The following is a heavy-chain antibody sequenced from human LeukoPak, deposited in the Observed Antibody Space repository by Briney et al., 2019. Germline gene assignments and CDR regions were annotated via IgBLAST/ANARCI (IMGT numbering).Heavy chain of an antibody. V-gene: IGHV4-39*01. J-gene: IGHJ4*02. Sequence: SSETLSLTCTVSGGSISSSSYYWGWIRQPPGKGLEWIGSIYYSGSTYYNPSLKSRVTISVDTSKNQFSLKLSSVTAADTAVYYCARLRQLADFDYWGQGTLVTVSS. CDR3: ARLRQLADFDY. D-gene: IGHD6-6*01. CDR1: GGSISSSSYY. CDR2: IYYSGST.